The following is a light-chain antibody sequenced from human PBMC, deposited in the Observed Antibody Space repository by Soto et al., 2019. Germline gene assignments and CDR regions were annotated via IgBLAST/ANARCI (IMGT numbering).Light chain of an antibody. CDR2: DAS. CDR1: QSVSSY. CDR3: QQRSNWPPIT. V-gene: IGKV3-11*01. J-gene: IGKJ5*01. Sequence: EIVLTQSPATLSLSPGERATLSCRDSQSVSSYLAWYQQKPGQAPRLLIYDASNRATGIPARFSGSGSGTDFTLTISSLEPEDFAVYDCQQRSNWPPITFGQGTRLEIK.